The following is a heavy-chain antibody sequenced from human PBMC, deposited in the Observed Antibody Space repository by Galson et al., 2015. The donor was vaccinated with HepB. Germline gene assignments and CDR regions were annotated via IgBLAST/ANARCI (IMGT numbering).Heavy chain of an antibody. CDR2: ISYDGSNK. CDR3: ARGGAVAGSDY. D-gene: IGHD6-19*01. CDR1: GFTFSSYA. V-gene: IGHV3-30*04. J-gene: IGHJ4*02. Sequence: SLRLSCAASGFTFSSYAMHWVRQAPGKGLEWVAVISYDGSNKYYADSVKGRFTISRDNSKNTLYLQMNSLRAEDTAVYYCARGGAVAGSDYWGQGTLVTVSS.